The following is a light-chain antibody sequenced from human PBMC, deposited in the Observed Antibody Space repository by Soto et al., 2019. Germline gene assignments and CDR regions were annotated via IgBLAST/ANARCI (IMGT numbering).Light chain of an antibody. CDR3: QQYNNWPLT. CDR2: GAS. V-gene: IGKV3-15*01. J-gene: IGKJ4*01. Sequence: EIAMTQSPATLSVSPGERATLSCRASQSVSSNLARYQQKPGQAPRLLIYGASTRATGIPARFSGSGSGTEFTLTISSLQSEDFAVYYCQQYNNWPLTFGGGTKVEIK. CDR1: QSVSSN.